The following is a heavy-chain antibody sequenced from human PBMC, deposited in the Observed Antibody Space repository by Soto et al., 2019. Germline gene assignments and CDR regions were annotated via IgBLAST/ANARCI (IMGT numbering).Heavy chain of an antibody. CDR3: VRPIPAASQDAFEI. Sequence: DSVNVSCKASGYTFTSYDINWVLQATGQGLEWMGWMNPNSGNTGYAQKFQGRVTMTRNTSISTAYMELSSLRSEDTAVYYCVRPIPAASQDAFEICAQGTIVTVSS. J-gene: IGHJ3*02. CDR1: GYTFTSYD. D-gene: IGHD2-2*01. CDR2: MNPNSGNT. V-gene: IGHV1-8*01.